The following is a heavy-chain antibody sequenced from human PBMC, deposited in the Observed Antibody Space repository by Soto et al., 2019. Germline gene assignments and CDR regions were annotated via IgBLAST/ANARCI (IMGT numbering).Heavy chain of an antibody. D-gene: IGHD6-6*01. CDR3: ASSSRKDYYFAMDA. V-gene: IGHV3-53*01. CDR2: IYSGGST. J-gene: IGHJ6*02. CDR1: GFTVSSND. Sequence: PGGSLRLSCAASGFTVSSNDMSWVRQAPGKGLEWVSVIYSGGSTHDADSVKGRFTISRDNSKNTVSLQMNSLRVDDTAVYYCASSSRKDYYFAMDAWGQGTTVTVSS.